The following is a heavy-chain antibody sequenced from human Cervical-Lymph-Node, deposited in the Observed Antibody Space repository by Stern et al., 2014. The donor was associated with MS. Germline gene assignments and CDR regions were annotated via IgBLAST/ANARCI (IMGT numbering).Heavy chain of an antibody. CDR3: TRAVGGVGRE. CDR1: GHTFTNSY. D-gene: IGHD3-16*01. J-gene: IGHJ4*02. CDR2: MNPNGSVT. Sequence: QLQLVQSGPDVKKPGASVLVSCKTSGHTFTNSYIHRVRQAPGPGLEWRGIMNPNGSVTASAQKCQGRLTMTRDTSTTTVYMRLITLTSEDTAMYYCTRAVGGVGREWGQGTLVFVSS. V-gene: IGHV1-46*01.